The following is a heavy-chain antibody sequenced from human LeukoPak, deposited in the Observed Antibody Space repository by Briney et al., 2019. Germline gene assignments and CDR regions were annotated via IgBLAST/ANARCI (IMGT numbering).Heavy chain of an antibody. CDR2: ISSSSSYI. CDR3: AGTDLTGGVKARRDY. J-gene: IGHJ4*02. V-gene: IGHV3-21*01. Sequence: GGSLRLSCAASGFTFSSYSMNWVRQAPGKGLEWVSSISSSSSYIYYADSVKGRFTISRDNAKNSLYLQMNSLRAEDTAVYYCAGTDLTGGVKARRDYWGQGTLVTVSS. D-gene: IGHD7-27*01. CDR1: GFTFSSYS.